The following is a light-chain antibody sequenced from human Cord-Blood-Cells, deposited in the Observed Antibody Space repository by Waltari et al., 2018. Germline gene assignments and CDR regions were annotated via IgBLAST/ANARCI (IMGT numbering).Light chain of an antibody. Sequence: AIRMTQSPSSFSASTGDRVTITCRASQGISSYLAWYQQKPGKAPKLPIYAASTLQSGVPSMFGGSGSGTDFTLTISCLQSEDFATYYCQQYYSYPWTFGQGTKVEIK. CDR3: QQYYSYPWT. V-gene: IGKV1-8*01. J-gene: IGKJ1*01. CDR2: AAS. CDR1: QGISSY.